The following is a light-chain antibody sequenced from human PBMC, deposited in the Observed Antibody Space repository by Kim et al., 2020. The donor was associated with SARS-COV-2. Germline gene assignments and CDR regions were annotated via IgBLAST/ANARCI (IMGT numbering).Light chain of an antibody. CDR3: QSYDSGLSAVV. Sequence: RVTISCTGGSSNIGAGYAVHWYHQLPGTAPKLLIFDNNNRPSGVPDRFSGSKSGTSASLAITGLQADDEADYYCQSYDSGLSAVVFGGGTKLTVL. CDR1: SSNIGAGYA. J-gene: IGLJ2*01. CDR2: DNN. V-gene: IGLV1-40*01.